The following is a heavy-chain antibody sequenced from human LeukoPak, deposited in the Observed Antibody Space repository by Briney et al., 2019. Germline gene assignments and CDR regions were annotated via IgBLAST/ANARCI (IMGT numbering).Heavy chain of an antibody. V-gene: IGHV4-38-2*02. CDR3: ARPATYSSGFRY. CDR1: GYSISSGYY. Sequence: SETLSLTCTVSGYSISSGYYWGWIRQPPGKGLEWIGSIYHSGSTYYNPSLKSRVTISVDTSKNQFSLKLSSVTAADTAVYYCARPATYSSGFRYWGHGTLVTVSS. CDR2: IYHSGST. J-gene: IGHJ4*01. D-gene: IGHD6-19*01.